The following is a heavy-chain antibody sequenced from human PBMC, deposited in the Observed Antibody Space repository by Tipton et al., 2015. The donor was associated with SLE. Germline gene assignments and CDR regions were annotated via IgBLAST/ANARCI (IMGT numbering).Heavy chain of an antibody. Sequence: TLSLTCTVSGGSISSSSYYWGWIRQPPGKGLEWIGSIYYSGSTYYNPSLKSRVTIPVDTSKNQFSLKLSSVTAADTAVYYCARDGGSVPFDYWGQGTLVTVSS. V-gene: IGHV4-39*07. D-gene: IGHD3-16*01. CDR3: ARDGGSVPFDY. J-gene: IGHJ4*02. CDR1: GGSISSSSYY. CDR2: IYYSGST.